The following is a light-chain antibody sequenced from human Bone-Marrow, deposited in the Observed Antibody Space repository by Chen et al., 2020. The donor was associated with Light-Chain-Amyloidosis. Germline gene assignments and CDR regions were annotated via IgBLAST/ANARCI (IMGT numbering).Light chain of an antibody. CDR3: SSYTITNTLV. J-gene: IGLJ1*01. V-gene: IGLV2-14*01. CDR1: SSYVGGDNH. Sequence: QSALTQPASVSGSPVQSITISCPGTSSYVGGDNHVSWYQQHPDKAPKLMIYEVTNRPSWVPDRFSGSKSDNTASLTISGLQTEDEADYFCSSYTITNTLVFGSGTRVTVL. CDR2: EVT.